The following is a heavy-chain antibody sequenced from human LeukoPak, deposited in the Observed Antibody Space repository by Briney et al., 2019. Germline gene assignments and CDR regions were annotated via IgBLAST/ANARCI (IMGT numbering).Heavy chain of an antibody. CDR2: ISAYNGNT. V-gene: IGHV1-18*01. D-gene: IGHD3-16*01. CDR1: GYTFTSYG. J-gene: IGHJ5*02. Sequence: GASVKVSCKASGYTFTSYGISWVRQAPGQGLEWMGWISAYNGNTNYAQKLQGRVTMTTDTSTSTAYMELRSLRSDDTAVYYCARDGRMITFGGVINWFDPWGQGTLVTVSS. CDR3: ARDGRMITFGGVINWFDP.